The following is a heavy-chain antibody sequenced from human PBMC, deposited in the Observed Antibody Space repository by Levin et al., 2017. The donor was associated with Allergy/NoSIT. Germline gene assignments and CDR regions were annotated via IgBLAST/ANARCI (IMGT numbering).Heavy chain of an antibody. D-gene: IGHD4-11*01. CDR3: AREAYSNYSLSASTGRKYGMDV. J-gene: IGHJ6*02. CDR2: IIPILGIA. V-gene: IGHV1-69*04. Sequence: ASVKVSCKASGGTFSSYTISWVRQAPGQGLEWMGRIIPILGIANYAQKFQGRVTITADKSTSTAYMELSSLRSEDTAVYYCAREAYSNYSLSASTGRKYGMDVWGQGTTVTVSS. CDR1: GGTFSSYT.